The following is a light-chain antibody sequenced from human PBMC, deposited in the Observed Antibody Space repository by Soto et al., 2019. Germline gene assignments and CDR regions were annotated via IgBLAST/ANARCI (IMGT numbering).Light chain of an antibody. CDR1: QSVYSSY. V-gene: IGKV3-20*01. Sequence: EIVLTQSPGTLSLSQEERATLSCRASQSVYSSYLAWYQQKPGQAPRLLIYGASTRITGIPDRFSGSGSGTDFTLTISRLETEDFAVYYCQQYGDSPRTFGGGPKVDIK. CDR3: QQYGDSPRT. J-gene: IGKJ4*01. CDR2: GAS.